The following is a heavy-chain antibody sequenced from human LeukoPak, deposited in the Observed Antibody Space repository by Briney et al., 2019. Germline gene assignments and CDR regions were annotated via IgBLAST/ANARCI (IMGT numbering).Heavy chain of an antibody. CDR2: LYSGSCT. J-gene: IGHJ2*01. V-gene: IGHV3-53*01. CDR1: GFTVSTNY. CDR3: ARVGDHFHWYLDL. Sequence: GGSLRLSCAASGFTVSTNYMNWVRQAPGKGLEWVSILYSGSCTYYADSVEGRFTISRDSSKNTLFLQMNDLRAEDTAVYYCARVGDHFHWYLDLWGRGTLVTVSS. D-gene: IGHD3-3*02.